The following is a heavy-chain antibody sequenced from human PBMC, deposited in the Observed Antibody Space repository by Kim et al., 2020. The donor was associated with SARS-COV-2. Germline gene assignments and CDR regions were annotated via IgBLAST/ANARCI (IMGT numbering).Heavy chain of an antibody. V-gene: IGHV3-53*01. Sequence: GGSLRLSCLVSGFVVSNNYMTWVRQAPGKGLESVSIIYSGNSTLYADSVKGRFTISRDNSKNTLYLQMNSLRAEDTAVYYCARVPDIVGGQGTLVTVSS. CDR2: IYSGNST. J-gene: IGHJ4*02. CDR1: GFVVSNNY. CDR3: ARVPDIV. D-gene: IGHD5-12*01.